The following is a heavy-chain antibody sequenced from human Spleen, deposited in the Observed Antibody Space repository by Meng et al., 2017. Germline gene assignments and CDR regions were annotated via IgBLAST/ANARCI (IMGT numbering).Heavy chain of an antibody. CDR2: INHSGST. D-gene: IGHD4-11*01. Sequence: VQLQQWGSGLWKPAETLSLTCVVSGVSFSDYCWSWIRQPPGKGLEWIEEINHSGSTNYNPSLESRATISVDTSQNNLSLKLGSVTAADSAVYYCSRGPTTMAHDFDYWGQGTLVTASS. V-gene: IGHV4-34*01. J-gene: IGHJ4*02. CDR3: SRGPTTMAHDFDY. CDR1: GVSFSDYC.